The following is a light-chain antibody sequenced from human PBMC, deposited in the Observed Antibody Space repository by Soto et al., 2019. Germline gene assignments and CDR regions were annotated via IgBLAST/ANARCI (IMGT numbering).Light chain of an antibody. CDR1: QSVSSY. Sequence: EIVLTQSPATLSLSPGERATLSCRASQSVSSYLAWYQQKPGQAPRLLIYDASNRATGIPARFSGSGSGTDFTLTISSLEPEDFAVYYCQQRSHWPPGTFGQGTKVEIK. V-gene: IGKV3-11*01. CDR2: DAS. J-gene: IGKJ2*01. CDR3: QQRSHWPPGT.